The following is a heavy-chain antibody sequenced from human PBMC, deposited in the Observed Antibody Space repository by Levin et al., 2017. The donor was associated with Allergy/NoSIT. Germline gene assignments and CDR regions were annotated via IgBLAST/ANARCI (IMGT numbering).Heavy chain of an antibody. J-gene: IGHJ4*02. CDR1: GFSLSTSGMC. CDR3: ARMHSSGWFSYFDY. V-gene: IGHV2-70*01. CDR2: IDWDDDK. D-gene: IGHD6-19*01. Sequence: QTLSLTCTFSGFSLSTSGMCVSWIRQPPGKALEWLALIDWDDDKYYSTSLKTRLTISKDTSKNQVVLTMTNMDPVDTATYYCARMHSSGWFSYFDYWGQGTLVTVSS.